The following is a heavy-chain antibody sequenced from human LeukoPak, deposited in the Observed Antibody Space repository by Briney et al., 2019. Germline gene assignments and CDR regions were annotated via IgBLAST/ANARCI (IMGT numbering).Heavy chain of an antibody. CDR2: IIPIFGTA. J-gene: IGHJ6*02. V-gene: IGHV1-69*13. Sequence: SVKVSCKASGGTFSSYAISWVRQAPGQGLEWMGGIIPIFGTANYAQKFQGRVTITADESTSTAYMELSSLRSEDTAVYYCARGVHILTPLRTYGMDVWGQGTTVTVSS. D-gene: IGHD3-9*01. CDR1: GGTFSSYA. CDR3: ARGVHILTPLRTYGMDV.